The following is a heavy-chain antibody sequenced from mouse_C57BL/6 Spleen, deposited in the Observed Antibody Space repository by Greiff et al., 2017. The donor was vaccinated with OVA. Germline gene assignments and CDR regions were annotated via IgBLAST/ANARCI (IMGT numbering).Heavy chain of an antibody. CDR3: ARDLGRGDFDY. CDR1: GFTFSSYA. Sequence: EVMLVESGGGLVKPGGSLKLSCAASGFTFSSYAMSWVRQTPEKRLEWVATISDGGSYTYYPDNVKGRFTISRDNAKNNLYLQMSHLKSEDTAMYYCARDLGRGDFDYWGQGTTLTVSS. CDR2: ISDGGSYT. D-gene: IGHD4-1*01. J-gene: IGHJ2*01. V-gene: IGHV5-4*01.